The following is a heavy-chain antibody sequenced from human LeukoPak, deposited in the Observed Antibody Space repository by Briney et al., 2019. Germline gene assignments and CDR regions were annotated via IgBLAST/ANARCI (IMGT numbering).Heavy chain of an antibody. CDR1: GGSFSGYY. CDR3: VRVAYRVVEPRGMRDDYYYYYYMDV. Sequence: PSETLSLTCAVYGGSFSGYYWSWIRQPPGKGLEWIGEINHSGSTNYNPSLKSRVTISVDTSKNQFSLKLSSVTAADTAVYYCVRVAYRVVEPRGMRDDYYYYYYMDVWGRGTTVTVSS. V-gene: IGHV4-34*01. D-gene: IGHD2-2*01. J-gene: IGHJ6*03. CDR2: INHSGST.